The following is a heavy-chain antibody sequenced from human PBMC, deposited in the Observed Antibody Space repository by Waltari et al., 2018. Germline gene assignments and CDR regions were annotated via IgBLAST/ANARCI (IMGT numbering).Heavy chain of an antibody. D-gene: IGHD2-21*02. Sequence: QLRLQESGPGLVKPSETLSLTCTVSGGSISSSSYYWGWIRQSPGKGLEWIGTIYYSGSTYYNPSLKSRVTISVDTSKNQFSLKLSSVTAADTAVYYCARRRGVTAFDYWGQGTLVTVSS. CDR3: ARRRGVTAFDY. V-gene: IGHV4-39*01. J-gene: IGHJ4*02. CDR2: IYYSGST. CDR1: GGSISSSSYY.